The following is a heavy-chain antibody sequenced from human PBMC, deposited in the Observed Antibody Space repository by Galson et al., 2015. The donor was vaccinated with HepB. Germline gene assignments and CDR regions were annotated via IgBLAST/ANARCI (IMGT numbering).Heavy chain of an antibody. Sequence: SVKVSCKASGYTFTGYYMHWVRQAPGQGLEWMGWINPNSGGTNYAQKFQGRVTMTRDTSISTAYMELSRLRSDDTAVYYCARDPAKGATSRELDYWGQGTLVTVSS. J-gene: IGHJ4*02. CDR2: INPNSGGT. V-gene: IGHV1-2*02. CDR1: GYTFTGYY. CDR3: ARDPAKGATSRELDY. D-gene: IGHD1-26*01.